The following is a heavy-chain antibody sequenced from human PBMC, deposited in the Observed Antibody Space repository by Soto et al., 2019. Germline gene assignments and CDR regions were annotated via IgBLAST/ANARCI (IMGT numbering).Heavy chain of an antibody. CDR3: ARDLAAGDH. CDR1: GYTFTHYY. J-gene: IGHJ4*02. V-gene: IGHV1-46*01. D-gene: IGHD6-13*01. Sequence: QVQLVQSGAEVKKPGASVKVSCRTSGYTFTHYYIHWVRQAPGQGLEWLGIINPASGNTNYAQDFQGRVTLTMDTSTTTVYMELSGLRPEDTAIFYCARDLAAGDHWGQGILVTVSS. CDR2: INPASGNT.